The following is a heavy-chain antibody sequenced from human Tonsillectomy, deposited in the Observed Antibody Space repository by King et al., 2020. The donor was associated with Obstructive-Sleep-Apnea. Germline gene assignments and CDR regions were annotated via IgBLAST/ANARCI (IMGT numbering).Heavy chain of an antibody. J-gene: IGHJ4*02. CDR2: LSGSGGRT. Sequence: VQLVQSGGGLVQPGGSLRLSCAASGFTFSNYAMSWVRQAPGKGLEWVSGLSGSGGRTYYEDSVKGRFTISRDNSRNTLYLQMNSLRAADTAVYYCAKDADYDYVWGSYRGGPADYWGQGTLVTVSS. CDR3: AKDADYDYVWGSYRGGPADY. D-gene: IGHD3-16*02. CDR1: GFTFSNYA. V-gene: IGHV3-23*04.